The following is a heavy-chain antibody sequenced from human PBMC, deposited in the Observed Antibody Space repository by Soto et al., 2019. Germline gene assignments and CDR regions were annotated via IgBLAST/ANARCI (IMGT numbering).Heavy chain of an antibody. D-gene: IGHD2-15*01. V-gene: IGHV1-18*01. CDR2: IYSKAGKM. CDR3: ARDIAFDIDY. CDR1: GYTFNDFG. J-gene: IGHJ4*02. Sequence: QVHLLQSGAEVQKPGASVKVSCKTSGYTFNDFGSTWVRQAPGLGLEWLGWIYSKAGKMNFAPKLQNSVIMTTDTSTSTAFMELTSLTFDDSAIYFCARDIAFDIDYWGQGTLVTVS.